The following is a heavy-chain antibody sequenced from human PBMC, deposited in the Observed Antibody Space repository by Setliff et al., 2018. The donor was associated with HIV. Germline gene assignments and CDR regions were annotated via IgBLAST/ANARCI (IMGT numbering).Heavy chain of an antibody. J-gene: IGHJ3*02. CDR2: INPSGGSA. CDR3: ARDYFDSSAYHYGFGAFDI. CDR1: GYTFTDYY. Sequence: GASVKVSCKASGYTFTDYYMHWVRQAPGQGLEWMGMINPSGGSASYAQKFQGRVTMSRDTSTSTVYMELSSLRSEDTAVYYCARDYFDSSAYHYGFGAFDIWDQGTMVTVSS. D-gene: IGHD3-22*01. V-gene: IGHV1-46*01.